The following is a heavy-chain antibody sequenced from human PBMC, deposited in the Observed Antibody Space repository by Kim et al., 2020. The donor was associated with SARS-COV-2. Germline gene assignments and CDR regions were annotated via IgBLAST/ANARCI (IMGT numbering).Heavy chain of an antibody. Sequence: GSTSYAQKFQGRVTMTRDTSTSTVYMELSSLRSEDTAVYYCARGGNTAMVWCQGTLVTVSS. CDR2: GST. V-gene: IGHV1-46*01. J-gene: IGHJ4*02. CDR3: ARGGNTAMV. D-gene: IGHD5-18*01.